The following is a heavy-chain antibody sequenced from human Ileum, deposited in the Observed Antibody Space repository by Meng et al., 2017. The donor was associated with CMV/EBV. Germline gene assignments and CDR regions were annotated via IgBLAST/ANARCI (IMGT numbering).Heavy chain of an antibody. CDR2: IKYDGSDI. CDR3: VRDLSGPDY. V-gene: IGHV3-7*01. Sequence: GESLKISCAVSGFTFRDYWMSWVRQAPGSGLEWVANIKYDGSDIYYADFVMGRFTISRDNTKNTLYLQMNSLRAEDTAVYYCVRDLSGPDYWGQGTLVTVSS. J-gene: IGHJ4*02. CDR1: GFTFRDYW.